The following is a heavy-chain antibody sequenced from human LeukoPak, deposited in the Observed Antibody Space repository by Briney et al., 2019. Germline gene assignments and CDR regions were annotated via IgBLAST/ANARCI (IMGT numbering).Heavy chain of an antibody. V-gene: IGHV4-59*01. CDR2: IHNSGIT. D-gene: IGHD3-22*01. J-gene: IGHJ5*02. CDR1: GVSISSYY. CDR3: ARDRYYYDSSGTRWFDP. Sequence: SETLSLTCTVSGVSISSYYWSWIRQPPGKGLEWIGYIHNSGITNYNPSLKSRVTISVDTSKNQFSLKLSSVTAADSAVYYCARDRYYYDSSGTRWFDPWGQGTPVTVSS.